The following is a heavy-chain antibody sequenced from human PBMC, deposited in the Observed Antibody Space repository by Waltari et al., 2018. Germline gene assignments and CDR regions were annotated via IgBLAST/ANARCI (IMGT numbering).Heavy chain of an antibody. CDR2: INPNSGGT. Sequence: QVQLVPSGAEVKKPGASVKVRCKASGYTFTGYDMHWVRQGPGQGLEWMGWINPNSGGTNYAQKFQGRVTMTRDTSISTAYMELSRLRSDDTAVYYCAGGYCSGGSCYSFLYWGQGTLVTVSS. D-gene: IGHD2-15*01. V-gene: IGHV1-2*02. J-gene: IGHJ4*02. CDR3: AGGYCSGGSCYSFLY. CDR1: GYTFTGYD.